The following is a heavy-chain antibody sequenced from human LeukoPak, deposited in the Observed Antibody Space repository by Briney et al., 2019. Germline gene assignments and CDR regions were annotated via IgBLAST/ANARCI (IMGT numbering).Heavy chain of an antibody. CDR2: IYYSGST. D-gene: IGHD3-22*01. CDR3: ARAGYYDSSGYSWFDP. J-gene: IGHJ5*02. V-gene: IGHV4-59*01. Sequence: SETLSLTCTASGGSISSYYWSWIRQPPGKGLEWIGYIYYSGSTNYNPSLKSRVTISVDTSKNQFSLKLSSVTAADTAVYYCARAGYYDSSGYSWFDPWGQGTLVTVSS. CDR1: GGSISSYY.